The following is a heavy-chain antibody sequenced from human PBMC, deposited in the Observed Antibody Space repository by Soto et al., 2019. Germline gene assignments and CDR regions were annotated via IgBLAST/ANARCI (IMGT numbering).Heavy chain of an antibody. Sequence: HPGGSLRLSCAASGFTVSSHAMSWVRQAPGKGLEWVSSISGSGDGTYYGDSVKGRFTISRDSSSSTLSFQMNSLKAGDMAVYFCAKSQEIGTHFFDFWGQGTQVTVSS. V-gene: IGHV3-23*01. D-gene: IGHD6-13*01. CDR1: GFTVSSHA. J-gene: IGHJ4*02. CDR3: AKSQEIGTHFFDF. CDR2: ISGSGDGT.